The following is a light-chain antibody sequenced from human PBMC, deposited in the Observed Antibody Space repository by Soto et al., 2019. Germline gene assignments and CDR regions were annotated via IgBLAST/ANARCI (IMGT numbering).Light chain of an antibody. CDR1: QSVSSY. V-gene: IGKV3-11*01. CDR3: QQRSNWPPIT. CDR2: DAS. J-gene: IGKJ5*01. Sequence: EIVLTQSPATLSLSPGERATLSCRASQSVSSYLAWYQQKPGQAPRLLIYDASNRATGLPARFSGRGSGTDFTLTISSLEPAAFAVYYCQQRSNWPPITFGQGTRREI.